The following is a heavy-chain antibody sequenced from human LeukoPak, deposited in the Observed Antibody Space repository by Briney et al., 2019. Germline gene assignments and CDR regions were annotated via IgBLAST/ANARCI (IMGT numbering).Heavy chain of an antibody. CDR2: ISDSGGRT. V-gene: IGHV3-23*01. CDR3: AKRGVVIRVILVGFHKEAYYFDS. J-gene: IGHJ4*02. Sequence: GGSLRLSCAVSGITLSNYGMSWVRQAPREGLEWVAGISDSGGRTNYADSVKGRFTISRDNPKNTLYLQMNSLRAEDTAVYFCAKRGVVIRVILVGFHKEAYYFDSWGQGALVTVSS. D-gene: IGHD3-22*01. CDR1: GITLSNYG.